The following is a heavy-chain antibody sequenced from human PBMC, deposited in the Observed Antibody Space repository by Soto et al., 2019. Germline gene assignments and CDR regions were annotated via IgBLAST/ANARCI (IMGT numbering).Heavy chain of an antibody. V-gene: IGHV1-18*01. Sequence: QVQLVQSGAEVREPGASVKVSCKTSGYTFSRYGITWVRQAPGQGLEWMGWINGNTGHTIDAMNLEDRLTIKTDTSTSTAYMELRSLKSDDTAVYYCARERKWEPVPYWGQGTLGTVSS. CDR2: INGNTGHT. J-gene: IGHJ4*02. CDR1: GYTFSRYG. D-gene: IGHD1-26*01. CDR3: ARERKWEPVPY.